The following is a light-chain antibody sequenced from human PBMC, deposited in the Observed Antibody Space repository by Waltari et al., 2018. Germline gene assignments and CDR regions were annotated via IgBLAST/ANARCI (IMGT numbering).Light chain of an antibody. V-gene: IGLV2-14*03. J-gene: IGLJ2*01. CDR2: DVN. CDR1: SSDVDY. CDR3: TSHADIIPVV. Sequence: QSALTQPASVSGSPGQSITISCTGSSSDVDYVSWYQQFPGKAPKVLIYDVNRRPSGVSNRFSGSKSGSTASLTISGLQPQDEADYYCTSHADIIPVVFGGGTKLTVL.